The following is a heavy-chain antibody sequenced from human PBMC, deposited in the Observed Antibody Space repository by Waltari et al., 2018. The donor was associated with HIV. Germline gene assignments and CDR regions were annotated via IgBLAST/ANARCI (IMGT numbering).Heavy chain of an antibody. CDR2: ISSSCTYI. J-gene: IGHJ4*02. CDR3: AKVDTHGYLPYN. D-gene: IGHD5-12*01. V-gene: IGHV3-21*01. Sequence: EVQLVESGGGMVKPGGSLSLACSASGFTFSGPTMNWVRQAPGKGLDWVSSISSSCTYIYYVYSVQGRFTISRDNAKNSLYLQMNSLRVEDTAIYYCAKVDTHGYLPYNWGQGTLVTVSS. CDR1: GFTFSGPT.